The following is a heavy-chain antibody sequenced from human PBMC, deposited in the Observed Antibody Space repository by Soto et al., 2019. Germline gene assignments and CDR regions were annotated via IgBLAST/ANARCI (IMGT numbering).Heavy chain of an antibody. Sequence: SETLSLTXTVSGGSISSYYWSWIRQPPGKGLEWIGYIYYSGSTNYNPALKRRVTISVDTSKNHFSLKLNSVTAADTAVYYCARVHGSGSYPPVGWFDPWGQGTLVTVSS. CDR2: IYYSGST. V-gene: IGHV4-59*01. CDR1: GGSISSYY. D-gene: IGHD3-10*01. J-gene: IGHJ5*02. CDR3: ARVHGSGSYPPVGWFDP.